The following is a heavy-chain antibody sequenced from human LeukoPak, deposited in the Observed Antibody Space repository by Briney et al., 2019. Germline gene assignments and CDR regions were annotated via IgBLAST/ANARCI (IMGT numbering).Heavy chain of an antibody. V-gene: IGHV4-59*01. D-gene: IGHD3-3*01. CDR3: ASLGVVRNWFDP. CDR2: IYYSGST. CDR1: GGSISSYY. J-gene: IGHJ5*02. Sequence: PSETLSLTCTVSGGSISSYYWSWIRQPPGKGLEWIGYIYYSGSTNHNPSLKSRVAISVDTSKNQFSLKLSSVTAADTAVYYCASLGVVRNWFDPWGQGTLVTVSS.